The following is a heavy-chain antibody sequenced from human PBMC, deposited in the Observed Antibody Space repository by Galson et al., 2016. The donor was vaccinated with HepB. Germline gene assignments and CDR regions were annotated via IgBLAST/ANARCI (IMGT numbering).Heavy chain of an antibody. CDR2: IYYRGST. CDR1: GGSISSGGYY. D-gene: IGHD3-3*01. Sequence: TLSLTCTVSGGSISSGGYYWTWIRQYPGKGLEWIGYIYYRGSTHYNPSLKSRITISIDTSRNQFSLKLTSVTAADTAVYYCARDDFWSGSSSGWFDPWGQGTLVTVSP. J-gene: IGHJ5*02. V-gene: IGHV4-31*03. CDR3: ARDDFWSGSSSGWFDP.